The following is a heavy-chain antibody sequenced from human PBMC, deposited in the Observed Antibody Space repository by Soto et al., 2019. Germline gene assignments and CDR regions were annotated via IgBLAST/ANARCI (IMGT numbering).Heavy chain of an antibody. V-gene: IGHV4-39*01. CDR2: IYYSGST. D-gene: IGHD3-16*02. Sequence: SETLSLTCTVSGGSISSSSYYWGWIRQPPGKGLEWIGSIYYSGSTYYNPSLKSRVTISVDTSKNQFSLKLSSVTAADTAVYYCAKASTGLLITFGGVISPDYWGQGTLVTVSS. CDR3: AKASTGLLITFGGVISPDY. CDR1: GGSISSSSYY. J-gene: IGHJ4*02.